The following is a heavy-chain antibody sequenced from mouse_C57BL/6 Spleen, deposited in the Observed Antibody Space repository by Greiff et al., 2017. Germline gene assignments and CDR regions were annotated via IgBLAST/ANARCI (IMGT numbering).Heavy chain of an antibody. CDR3: ARCYSNYWYFDV. D-gene: IGHD2-5*01. J-gene: IGHJ1*03. Sequence: VQLQQSGAELVKPGASVKISCKASGYAFSSYWMNWVKQRPGKGLEWIGQIYPGDGDTNYNGKFKGKATLTADKSSSTAYMQLSSLTSEDSAVYFCARCYSNYWYFDVWGTGTTVTVSS. V-gene: IGHV1-80*01. CDR2: IYPGDGDT. CDR1: GYAFSSYW.